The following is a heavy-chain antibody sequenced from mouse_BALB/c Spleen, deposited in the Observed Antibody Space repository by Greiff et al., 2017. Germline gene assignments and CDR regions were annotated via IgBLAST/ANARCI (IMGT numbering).Heavy chain of an antibody. CDR3: ARNYGYAMDY. D-gene: IGHD2-4*01. J-gene: IGHJ4*01. CDR2: IDPANGNT. CDR1: GFNIKDTY. Sequence: EVQLLESGAELVKPGASVKLSCTASGFNIKDTYMHWVKQRPEQGLEWIGRIDPANGNTKYDPKFQGKATITADTSSNTAYLQLSSLTSEDTAVYYCARNYGYAMDYWGQGTSVTVSS. V-gene: IGHV14-3*02.